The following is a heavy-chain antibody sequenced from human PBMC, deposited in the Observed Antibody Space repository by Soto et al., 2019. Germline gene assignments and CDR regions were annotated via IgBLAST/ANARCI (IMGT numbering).Heavy chain of an antibody. V-gene: IGHV4-4*02. D-gene: IGHD1-26*01. CDR2: IYHSGST. Sequence: QVQLQQSGPGLVNPSGTLSLTCVVSGASLSTSNWWSWVRQPPGKGLEWIGEIYHSGSTTYSPSLKRRVSMSLDKSRNHFSLRLTTVTAADTATYYCARGPRSGSYSVDGFDVWGQGTVVTVSS. J-gene: IGHJ3*01. CDR1: GASLSTSNW. CDR3: ARGPRSGSYSVDGFDV.